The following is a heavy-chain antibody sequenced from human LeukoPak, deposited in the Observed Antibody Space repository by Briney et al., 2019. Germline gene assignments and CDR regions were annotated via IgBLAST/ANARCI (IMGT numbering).Heavy chain of an antibody. CDR3: ARHRAYSSSSPFDY. D-gene: IGHD6-6*01. J-gene: IGHJ4*02. V-gene: IGHV4-59*08. CDR1: GGSISSLY. Sequence: SETLSLTCPVSGGSISSLYWSWIRQPPGKGLEWIGYIYYTGSTNYNPSLKSRVTMFVDMSKNQFSLRLSSVTAADTAVYYCARHRAYSSSSPFDYWGQGTLVTVSS. CDR2: IYYTGST.